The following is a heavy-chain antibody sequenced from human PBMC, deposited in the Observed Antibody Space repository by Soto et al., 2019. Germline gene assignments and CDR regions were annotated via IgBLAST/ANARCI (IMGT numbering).Heavy chain of an antibody. CDR2: VSTYNGNT. D-gene: IGHD4-17*01. Sequence: QVQLVQSGAEVTKPGTSVKVSCTASGYTFTSNGISWVRPAPGQGLEWMGWVSTYNGNTNYAQQLQGRVTRPRGTSTSIAYMELRDLRSDATAGYYGASEGYGDYGYWGQGSRVTFSS. J-gene: IGHJ4*02. CDR1: GYTFTSNG. V-gene: IGHV1-18*01. CDR3: ASEGYGDYGY.